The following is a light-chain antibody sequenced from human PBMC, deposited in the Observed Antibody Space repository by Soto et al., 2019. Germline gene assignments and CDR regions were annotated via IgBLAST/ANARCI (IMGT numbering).Light chain of an antibody. V-gene: IGKV3D-15*01. CDR1: QSVRTN. CDR2: YSS. CDR3: QQYAYWPET. J-gene: IGKJ1*01. Sequence: EVMMTQFPDTVSVTPGETVTLSCGASQSVRTNLAWYQQRPGQAPRILIHYSSTRASDIPARFSGSGSGTNFTLAISSLQSEDFAVYYCQQYAYWPETFGQGTKVEIK.